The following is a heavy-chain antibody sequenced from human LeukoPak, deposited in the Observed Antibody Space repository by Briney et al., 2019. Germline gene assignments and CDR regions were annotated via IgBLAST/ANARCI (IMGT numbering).Heavy chain of an antibody. Sequence: ASVKISCKPSGYTFINHYIHWVRQAPGQGLEWMGVIRPTDGSTSYAQNFQGRLSMTSDTSTSTAYIELSSLRSEDTAIYYCTRTINSWFDPWGQGTPVSVSS. D-gene: IGHD3-9*01. CDR1: GYTFINHY. CDR3: TRTINSWFDP. J-gene: IGHJ5*02. V-gene: IGHV1-46*01. CDR2: IRPTDGST.